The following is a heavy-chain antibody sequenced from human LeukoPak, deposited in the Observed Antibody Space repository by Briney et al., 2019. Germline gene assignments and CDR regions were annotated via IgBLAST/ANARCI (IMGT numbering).Heavy chain of an antibody. CDR3: ARVGRGYSYNDAFDI. Sequence: ASVKVSCKASGYTFTVYYMHWVRQAPGQGLEWMGWINPNSGGTNYAQKFQGRVTMTRDTSISIVYMELSRLRSDDTAVYYCARVGRGYSYNDAFDIWGQGTMVTVSS. D-gene: IGHD5-18*01. J-gene: IGHJ3*02. CDR2: INPNSGGT. CDR1: GYTFTVYY. V-gene: IGHV1-2*02.